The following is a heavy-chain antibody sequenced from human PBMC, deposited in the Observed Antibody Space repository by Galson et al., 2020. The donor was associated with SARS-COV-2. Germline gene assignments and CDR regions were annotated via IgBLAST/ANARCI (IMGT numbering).Heavy chain of an antibody. V-gene: IGHV1-2*06. D-gene: IGHD3-10*01. CDR3: TRGSNSSPFYHFDP. J-gene: IGHJ5*02. CDR2: INPNSGDT. Sequence: ASVKVSCKASGYTFSGHYMHWVRLAPGQGLEWMGRINPNSGDTDVAQKFQGRVTMTTDTSLTTAYMGLSRLTSDDTAVYYCTRGSNSSPFYHFDPWGRGTLVTVSS. CDR1: GYTFSGHY.